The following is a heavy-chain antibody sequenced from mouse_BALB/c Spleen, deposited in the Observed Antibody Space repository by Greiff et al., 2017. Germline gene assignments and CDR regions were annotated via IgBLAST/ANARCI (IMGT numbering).Heavy chain of an antibody. CDR1: GFSLTSYG. D-gene: IGHD1-1*01. V-gene: IGHV2-9*02. J-gene: IGHJ3*01. Sequence: QVQLQQSGPGLVAPSQSLSITCTVSGFSLTSYGVHWVRQPPGKGLEWLGVIWAGGSTNYNSALMSRLSISKDNSKSQVFLKMNSLQTDDTAMYYCAKSYYYGSPWFAYWGQGTLVTVSA. CDR2: IWAGGST. CDR3: AKSYYYGSPWFAY.